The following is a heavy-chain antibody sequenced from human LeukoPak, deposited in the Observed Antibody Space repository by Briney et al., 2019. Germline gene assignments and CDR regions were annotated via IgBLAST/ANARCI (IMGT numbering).Heavy chain of an antibody. Sequence: SQTLSLTCTVSGGSISSGSYYWSWIRQPAGKGLEWIGRIYTSGSTNYNPSLKSRVTISVDTSKNQFSLKLSSVTAADTAVYYCARVPDFYTTWGQGTLVTVSS. CDR3: ARVPDFYTT. CDR2: IYTSGST. CDR1: GGSISSGSYY. J-gene: IGHJ5*02. V-gene: IGHV4-61*02. D-gene: IGHD2-2*02.